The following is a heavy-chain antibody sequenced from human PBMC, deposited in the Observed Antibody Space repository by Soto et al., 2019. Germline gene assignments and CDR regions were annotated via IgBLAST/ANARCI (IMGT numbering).Heavy chain of an antibody. J-gene: IGHJ4*02. V-gene: IGHV3-33*01. Sequence: QVQLVESGGGVVQPGRSLRLSCAASGFTFSSYGMHWVRQAPGKGLEWVAVIWYDGSNKYYADSVKGRFTISRDNSKNTLYLQMNSLRAEDTAVYYCVRSFPGGTTGTTIDYWGQGTLVTVSS. CDR1: GFTFSSYG. CDR3: VRSFPGGTTGTTIDY. D-gene: IGHD1-1*01. CDR2: IWYDGSNK.